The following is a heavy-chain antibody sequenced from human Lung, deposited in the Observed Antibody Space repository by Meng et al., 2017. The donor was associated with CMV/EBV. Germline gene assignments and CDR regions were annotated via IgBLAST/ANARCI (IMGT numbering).Heavy chain of an antibody. Sequence: SETLSLXCSVSAGSVSSTHYYWGWIRQPPGKGLEWIGHVYYNGSTYHNPSLKSRVTMSVDTSKNHFSLNVSSVTAADTAVYYCARRLWGFFDSWGQGTLVTVYS. CDR1: AGSVSSTHYY. J-gene: IGHJ4*02. CDR3: ARRLWGFFDS. D-gene: IGHD3-16*01. V-gene: IGHV4-39*02. CDR2: VYYNGST.